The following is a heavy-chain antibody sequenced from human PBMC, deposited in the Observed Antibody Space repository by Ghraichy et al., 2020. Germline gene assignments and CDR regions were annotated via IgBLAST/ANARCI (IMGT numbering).Heavy chain of an antibody. J-gene: IGHJ3*02. D-gene: IGHD3-22*01. CDR1: GFTFSSYA. CDR3: AKGQGIVGPYDAFDI. CDR2: ISGSGGST. V-gene: IGHV3-23*01. Sequence: LSLTCAASGFTFSSYAMSWVRQAPGKGLEWVSAISGSGGSTYYADSVKGRFTISRDNSKNTLYLQMNSLRAEDTAVYYCAKGQGIVGPYDAFDIWGQGTMVTVSS.